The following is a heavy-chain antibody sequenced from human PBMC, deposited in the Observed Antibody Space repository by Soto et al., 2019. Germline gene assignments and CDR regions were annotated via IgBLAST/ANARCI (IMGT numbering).Heavy chain of an antibody. CDR2: INPSGST. Sequence: SETLSLTCAVYGGSFSGYYWSWIRQPPGKGLEWIGEINPSGSTNYNPSLKSRVTISVDTSKNQFSMNLSSVTAADTAVYYCARGRPGRSSGWYNYWGQGTLVTVSS. V-gene: IGHV4-34*01. CDR3: ARGRPGRSSGWYNY. CDR1: GGSFSGYY. J-gene: IGHJ4*02. D-gene: IGHD6-19*01.